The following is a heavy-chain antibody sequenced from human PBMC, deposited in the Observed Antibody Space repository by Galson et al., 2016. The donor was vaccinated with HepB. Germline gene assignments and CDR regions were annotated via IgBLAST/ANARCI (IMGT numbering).Heavy chain of an antibody. V-gene: IGHV1-69*13. CDR3: ARDAETDGLIGVYGLDY. CDR1: GGTSKSTA. Sequence: SVKVSCKASGGTSKSTAISWVRQAPGQGLEWMGGIVPIFDTANYAQKFQGRVTIVADESTGTSYMELRSLRPEDTAVYYCARDAETDGLIGVYGLDYWGQGTLVTVSS. CDR2: IVPIFDTA. J-gene: IGHJ4*02. D-gene: IGHD2-8*01.